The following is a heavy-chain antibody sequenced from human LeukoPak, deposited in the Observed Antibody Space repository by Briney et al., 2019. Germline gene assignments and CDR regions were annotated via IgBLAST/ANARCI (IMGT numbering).Heavy chain of an antibody. J-gene: IGHJ6*03. Sequence: SETLSLTCTVSGGSISSYYWSWIRQPPGKGLEWIGYIYYSGSTNYNPSLKSRVTISVDTSKNQFSLKLSSVTAADTAVYYCARSDYDDYIDVWGKGTTVTVSS. CDR3: ARSDYDDYIDV. CDR1: GGSISSYY. D-gene: IGHD3-22*01. CDR2: IYYSGST. V-gene: IGHV4-59*01.